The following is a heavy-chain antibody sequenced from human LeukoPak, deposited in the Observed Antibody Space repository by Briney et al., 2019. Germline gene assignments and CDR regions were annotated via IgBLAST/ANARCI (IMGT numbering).Heavy chain of an antibody. CDR1: GYSFTSYW. V-gene: IGHV5-51*01. CDR2: IYPGDSDT. J-gene: IGHJ4*02. CDR3: ARLGQPELRYFDWRTYFDY. D-gene: IGHD3-9*01. Sequence: PGESLKISCKGSGYSFTSYWIGWVRQMPGKGLEWMGIIYPGDSDTRYSPSFQGQVTISADKSISTAYLQWSSLKASDTAMYYCARLGQPELRYFDWRTYFDYWGQGTLVTVSS.